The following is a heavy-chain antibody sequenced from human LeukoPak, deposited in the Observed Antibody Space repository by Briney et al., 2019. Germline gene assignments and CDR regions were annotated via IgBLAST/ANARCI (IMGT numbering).Heavy chain of an antibody. Sequence: GGSLRLSCAASGFTFSSYGMHWVRQAPGKGPEWVAFIRYDGSNKYYADSVKGRFTISRDNSKNTLYLQMNSLRAEDTAAYYCAKATSGSTGGCDYWGQGTLVTVSS. V-gene: IGHV3-30*02. J-gene: IGHJ4*02. CDR2: IRYDGSNK. D-gene: IGHD1-26*01. CDR3: AKATSGSTGGCDY. CDR1: GFTFSSYG.